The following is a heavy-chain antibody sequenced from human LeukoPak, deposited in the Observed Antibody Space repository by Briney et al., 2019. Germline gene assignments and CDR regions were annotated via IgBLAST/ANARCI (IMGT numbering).Heavy chain of an antibody. CDR3: PRAGGIAVAGTPKLNWFDP. Sequence: GGSLRLSCAASGFTVSSNYMTWVRQAPGKGLECVSIIYSGGSTYYADSVKGRFTISRDNAKNSLYLQMNSLRAEDTAVYYCPRAGGIAVAGTPKLNWFDPWGQGTLVTVSS. CDR2: IYSGGST. D-gene: IGHD6-19*01. CDR1: GFTVSSNY. V-gene: IGHV3-53*01. J-gene: IGHJ5*02.